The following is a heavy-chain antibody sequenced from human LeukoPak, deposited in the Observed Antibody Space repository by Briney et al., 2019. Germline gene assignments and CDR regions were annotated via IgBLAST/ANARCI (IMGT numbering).Heavy chain of an antibody. V-gene: IGHV4-31*03. CDR3: ARNPPSTRGHWFDP. CDR1: GGSISSGGYH. D-gene: IGHD5-24*01. J-gene: IGHJ5*02. Sequence: SETLSLTRTVSGGSISSGGYHWSWIRQHPEKGLEWIGYIYNSGSTYYTPSLKSRVTISVDTSKNQFSLKLSSVTAADTAVYYCARNPPSTRGHWFDPWGQGTLVTVSS. CDR2: IYNSGST.